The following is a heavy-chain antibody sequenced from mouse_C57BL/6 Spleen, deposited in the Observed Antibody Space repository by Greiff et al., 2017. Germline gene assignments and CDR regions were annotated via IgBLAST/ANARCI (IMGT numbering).Heavy chain of an antibody. CDR3: ARLDYDVGHAMDY. CDR2: IYPGSGNT. Sequence: QVQLKQSGAELVRPGASVKLSCKASGYTFTDYYINWVKQRPGQGLEWIARIYPGSGNTYYNEKFKGKATLTAEKSSSTAYMQLSSLTSEDSAVYFCARLDYDVGHAMDYWGQGTSVTVSS. CDR1: GYTFTDYY. J-gene: IGHJ4*01. D-gene: IGHD2-4*01. V-gene: IGHV1-76*01.